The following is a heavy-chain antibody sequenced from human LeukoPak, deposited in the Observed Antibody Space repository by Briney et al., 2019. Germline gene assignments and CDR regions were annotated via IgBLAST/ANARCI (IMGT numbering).Heavy chain of an antibody. CDR1: GFAFCTYA. Sequence: PGGSLRLSCAGSGFAFCTYAMSWVRQALGMRLEWVSSISAAGQVTYYADSVEGRFTVSRDNSKSTLYLQLNSLRAEDTATYYCARDPYNTILYRLAHWGQGTLVTVSS. V-gene: IGHV3-23*01. D-gene: IGHD3-10*01. J-gene: IGHJ4*02. CDR3: ARDPYNTILYRLAH. CDR2: ISAAGQVT.